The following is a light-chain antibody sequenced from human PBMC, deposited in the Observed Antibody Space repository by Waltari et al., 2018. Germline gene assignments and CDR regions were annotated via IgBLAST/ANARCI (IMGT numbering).Light chain of an antibody. CDR3: CTFTSSGTWV. CDR1: SDVGNYHL. J-gene: IGLJ2*01. CDR2: GAT. V-gene: IGLV2-23*01. Sequence: QSALTQPASVSGSPGQSITISCTSDVGNYHLVSWYQQRPGTAPKLKIYGATKRPSGVSERFSGSKSVNTASLTISVLQAEDEADYYCCTFTSSGTWVFGGGTKLTVL.